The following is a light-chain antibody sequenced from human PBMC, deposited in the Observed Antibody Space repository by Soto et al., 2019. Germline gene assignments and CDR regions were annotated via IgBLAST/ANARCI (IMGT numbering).Light chain of an antibody. CDR1: QSVSNW. J-gene: IGKJ1*01. Sequence: DIQMTKSPSTLSASVGDRVTITCLASQSVSNWLAWYQQKPGKAPKLLIYKASTLKSGVPSRFSGSGSGTEFTLTISSLQPDDFATYYCQHYNSYSEAFGQGSKVDIK. CDR3: QHYNSYSEA. V-gene: IGKV1-5*03. CDR2: KAS.